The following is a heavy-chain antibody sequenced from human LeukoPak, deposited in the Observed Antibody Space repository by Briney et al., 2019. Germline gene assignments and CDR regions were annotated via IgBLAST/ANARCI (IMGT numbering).Heavy chain of an antibody. D-gene: IGHD3-22*01. Sequence: GGSLRLSCAASGFTFSSYSMNWVRQAPGKGLEWVSSISSSSYIYYADSVKGRFTISRDNAKNSLYLQMNSLRAEDTAVYYCARDYYDSSGYYYSYWGQGTLVTVSS. J-gene: IGHJ4*02. CDR1: GFTFSSYS. CDR3: ARDYYDSSGYYYSY. CDR2: ISSSSYI. V-gene: IGHV3-21*01.